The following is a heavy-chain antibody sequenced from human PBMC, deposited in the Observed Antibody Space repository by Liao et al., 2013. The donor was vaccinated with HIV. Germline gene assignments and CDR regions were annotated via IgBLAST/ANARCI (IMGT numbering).Heavy chain of an antibody. D-gene: IGHD2/OR15-2a*01. CDR1: GGSIRSGSYY. CDR2: IYYSGST. J-gene: IGHJ4*02. CDR3: ASDFL. V-gene: IGHV4-61*10. Sequence: QVQLQESGPGLVKPSQTLSLTCTVSGGSIRSGSYYWSWIRQPAGKGLEWIGYIYYSGSTNYNPSLKSRVTISVDTSKNQFSLKLSSVTAADTAVYYCASDFLWGQGTLVTVSS.